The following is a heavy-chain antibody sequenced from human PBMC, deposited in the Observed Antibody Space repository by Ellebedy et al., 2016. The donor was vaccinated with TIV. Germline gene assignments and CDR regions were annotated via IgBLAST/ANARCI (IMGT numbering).Heavy chain of an antibody. CDR3: ARTLGELIKDWYFDL. Sequence: ASVKVSCXASGYTFTRYYMHWVRQAPGQGLEWMGIINPSGGSTTYAQKFQGRVTMTRDKSTSTVYMELSSLRSDDTAVYYCARTLGELIKDWYFDLWGRGTLVTASS. CDR1: GYTFTRYY. D-gene: IGHD3-10*01. J-gene: IGHJ2*01. V-gene: IGHV1-46*01. CDR2: INPSGGST.